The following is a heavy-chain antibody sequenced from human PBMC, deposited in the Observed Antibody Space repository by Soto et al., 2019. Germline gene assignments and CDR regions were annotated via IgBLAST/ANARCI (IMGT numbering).Heavy chain of an antibody. Sequence: PGGSLRLSCAASGFTFSSYSMNWVRQAPGKGLEWVSSISSSSSYIYYADSVKGRFTISRDNAKNSLYLQMNSLRAEDTAVYYCARADLSITGTLDYWGQGTLVTVSS. D-gene: IGHD1-20*01. CDR2: ISSSSSYI. CDR1: GFTFSSYS. J-gene: IGHJ4*02. CDR3: ARADLSITGTLDY. V-gene: IGHV3-21*01.